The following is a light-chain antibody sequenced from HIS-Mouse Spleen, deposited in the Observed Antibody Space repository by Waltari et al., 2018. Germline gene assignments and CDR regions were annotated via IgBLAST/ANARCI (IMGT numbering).Light chain of an antibody. CDR2: GNS. CDR1: SSNIGAGYD. Sequence: QSVLTQPPSVSGAPGQRVTISCTGSSSNIGAGYDVHWYQQLPGTAPKLLIYGNSNRPSAVPDRVSGSKSGTSASLAITGLQAEDEADYYCQSYDSSLSAHYVFGTGTKVTVL. J-gene: IGLJ1*01. V-gene: IGLV1-40*01. CDR3: QSYDSSLSAHYV.